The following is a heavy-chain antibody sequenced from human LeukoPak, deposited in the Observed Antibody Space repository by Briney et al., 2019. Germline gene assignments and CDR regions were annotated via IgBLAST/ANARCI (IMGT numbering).Heavy chain of an antibody. D-gene: IGHD2-2*02. CDR3: ARGGLGYCSSTSCYTYSYYYGMDV. Sequence: SETLSLTCAVYGGSFSGYYWSWIRQPPGKGLEWIGEINHSGSTNYNPSLKSRVTMSVDTSKNQFSLKLSSVTAADTAVYYCARGGLGYCSSTSCYTYSYYYGMDVWGQGTTVTVSS. CDR1: GGSFSGYY. J-gene: IGHJ6*02. CDR2: INHSGST. V-gene: IGHV4-34*01.